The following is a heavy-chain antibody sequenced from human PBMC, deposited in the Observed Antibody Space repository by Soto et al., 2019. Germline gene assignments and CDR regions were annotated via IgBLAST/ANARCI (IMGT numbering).Heavy chain of an antibody. J-gene: IGHJ4*02. D-gene: IGHD1-7*01. CDR3: ARVSYNWNYCFDY. CDR2: IYYSGST. CDR1: GGSISSYY. V-gene: IGHV4-59*01. Sequence: ASETLSLTCTVSGGSISSYYWSWIRQPPGRGLEWIGYIYYSGSTNYNPSLKSRVTISVDTSKNQFSLKLSSVTAADTAVYYCARVSYNWNYCFDYWGQGTLVTVSS.